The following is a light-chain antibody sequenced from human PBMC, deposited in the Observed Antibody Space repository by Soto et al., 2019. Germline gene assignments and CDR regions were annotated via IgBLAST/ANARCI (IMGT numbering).Light chain of an antibody. CDR2: DAS. Sequence: EIVLTQSPATLSLSPGERATLSCRASQSVSSYLAWYQQKPGQAPRLLIYDASNRATGIPPRFSGSGSGTDFTLTISSPEPEDFAVYYCQQRSNWPSLTFGGGTKLDIK. CDR3: QQRSNWPSLT. CDR1: QSVSSY. V-gene: IGKV3-11*01. J-gene: IGKJ4*01.